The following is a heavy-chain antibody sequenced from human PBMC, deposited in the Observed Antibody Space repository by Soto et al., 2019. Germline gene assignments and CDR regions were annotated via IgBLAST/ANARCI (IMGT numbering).Heavy chain of an antibody. CDR2: IYHSGST. Sequence: SETLSLTCTVSGGSISSGGYYWSWIRQHPGKGLEWIGYIYHSGSTYYNPSLKSRVTISVDTSKNQFSLKLSSVTAADTAVYYCARGVSSSSPFDYWGQGTLVTVSS. CDR3: ARGVSSSSPFDY. D-gene: IGHD6-13*01. CDR1: GGSISSGGYY. J-gene: IGHJ4*02. V-gene: IGHV4-31*03.